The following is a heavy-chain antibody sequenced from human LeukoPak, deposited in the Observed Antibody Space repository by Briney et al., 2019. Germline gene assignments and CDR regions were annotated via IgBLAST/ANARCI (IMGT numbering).Heavy chain of an antibody. J-gene: IGHJ5*02. V-gene: IGHV3-23*01. CDR3: ARLGIVVVPATMVWFDP. Sequence: GGSLRLSCAASGFTFSSYAMSWVRQAPGKGLEWVSAISGSGGSTYYADSVKGRFTISRDNAKNSLYLQMNSLRAEDTAVYYCARLGIVVVPATMVWFDPWGQGTLVTVSS. CDR1: GFTFSSYA. CDR2: ISGSGGST. D-gene: IGHD2-2*01.